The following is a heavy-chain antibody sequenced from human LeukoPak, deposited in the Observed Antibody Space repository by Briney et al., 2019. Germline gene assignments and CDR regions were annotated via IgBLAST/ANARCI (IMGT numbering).Heavy chain of an antibody. J-gene: IGHJ6*03. CDR3: ARHGYYDSSGFSQDYYYYYMDV. Sequence: SETLSLTCTVSGGSISSGSYYWSWIRQPPGKGLEWIGSIYYSGSTYYNPSLKSRVTISVDTSKNQFSLKLSSVTAADTAVYYCARHGYYDSSGFSQDYYYYYMDVWGKGTTVTISS. D-gene: IGHD3-22*01. CDR1: GGSISSGSYY. CDR2: IYYSGST. V-gene: IGHV4-39*01.